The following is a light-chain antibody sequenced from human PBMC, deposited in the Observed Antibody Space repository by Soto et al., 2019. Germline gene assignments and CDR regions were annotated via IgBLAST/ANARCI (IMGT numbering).Light chain of an antibody. J-gene: IGKJ4*01. CDR2: DAS. CDR1: QSVGSY. V-gene: IGKV3-11*01. Sequence: EIVLTQSPATLSLSPGERAALSCRASQSVGSYLAWYQQKPGQAPRLLIYDASNRATGIPARFSGSGSGPDFTLTISSLGPDDFAVYYCQHRNIWPPGATFGGGTKVDVK. CDR3: QHRNIWPPGAT.